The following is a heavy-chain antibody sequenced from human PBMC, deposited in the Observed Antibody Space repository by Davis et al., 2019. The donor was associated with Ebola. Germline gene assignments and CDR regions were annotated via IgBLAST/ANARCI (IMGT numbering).Heavy chain of an antibody. J-gene: IGHJ4*02. CDR3: ARQGAVAGTPPFDY. V-gene: IGHV5-51*01. CDR2: IYAGDSDT. CDR1: GYSFTSYW. Sequence: GESLKISCKGSGYSFTSYWIGWVRQTPGKGLEWMGVIYAGDSDTRYSPSFQGQVTISADKSISTAYLQWSSLKASDTAMYYCARQGAVAGTPPFDYWGQGTLVTVSS. D-gene: IGHD6-19*01.